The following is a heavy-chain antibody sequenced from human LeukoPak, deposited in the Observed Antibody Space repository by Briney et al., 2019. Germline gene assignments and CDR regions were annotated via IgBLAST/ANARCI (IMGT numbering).Heavy chain of an antibody. CDR1: GFTFSRAW. D-gene: IGHD2-2*01. V-gene: IGHV3-15*01. Sequence: NAGGSLRLSCAASGFTFSRAWMSWVRQAPGKGLEWVGRIKSESDGGTADYAAPVKDRFTISRDDSKNTLYPQMNSLKTEDTAVYYCWAIVLVAAGIDYWGQGTLVTVSS. J-gene: IGHJ4*02. CDR2: IKSESDGGTA. CDR3: WAIVLVAAGIDY.